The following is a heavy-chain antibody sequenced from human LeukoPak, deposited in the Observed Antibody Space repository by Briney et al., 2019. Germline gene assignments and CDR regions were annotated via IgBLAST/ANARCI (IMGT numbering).Heavy chain of an antibody. J-gene: IGHJ4*02. V-gene: IGHV3-66*01. CDR1: GFTVSSNY. D-gene: IGHD5-18*01. CDR3: ARDMGRGYSTLGYFDY. Sequence: GGSLRLSCAASGFTVSSNYMSWVRQAPGKGLEWVSVIYSGGSTYYADSVKGRFTISRDNSKNTLYLQMNSLRAEDTAVYYCARDMGRGYSTLGYFDYWGQGTLVTVSS. CDR2: IYSGGST.